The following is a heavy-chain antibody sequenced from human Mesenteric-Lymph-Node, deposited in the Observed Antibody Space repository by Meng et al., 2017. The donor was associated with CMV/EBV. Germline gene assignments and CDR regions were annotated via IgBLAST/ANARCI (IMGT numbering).Heavy chain of an antibody. V-gene: IGHV2-5*02. CDR2: IYWDDDK. D-gene: IGHD6-13*01. CDR3: AHTPYSSSWGRYFDY. J-gene: IGHJ4*02. CDR1: VFSLSSGGVG. Sequence: SVFSLSSGGVGVGWIRQPPGKALEWLGLIYWDDDKRYSPSLQSRLTITKDTSKNQVVLTMTKMEPVDTATYYCAHTPYSSSWGRYFDYWGQGTLVTVSS.